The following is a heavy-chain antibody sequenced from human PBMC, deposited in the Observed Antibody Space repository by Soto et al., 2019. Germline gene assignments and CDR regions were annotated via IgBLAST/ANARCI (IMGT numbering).Heavy chain of an antibody. CDR3: ARDSNYYDSSGYWAGDAFDI. J-gene: IGHJ3*02. Sequence: QVQLVESGGGVVQPGRSLRLSCAASGFTFSSYAMHWVRQAPGKGLEWVAVISYDGSNKYYADSVKGRFTNSRDNSKNTLYLQMNSLRAEDTAVYYCARDSNYYDSSGYWAGDAFDIWGQGTMVTVSS. CDR1: GFTFSSYA. D-gene: IGHD3-22*01. V-gene: IGHV3-30-3*01. CDR2: ISYDGSNK.